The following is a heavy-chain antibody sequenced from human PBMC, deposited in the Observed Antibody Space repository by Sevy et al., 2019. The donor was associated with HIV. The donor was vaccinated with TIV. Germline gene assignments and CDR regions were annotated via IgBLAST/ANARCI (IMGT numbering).Heavy chain of an antibody. CDR2: FDPEDGET. D-gene: IGHD2-15*01. V-gene: IGHV1-24*01. J-gene: IGHJ3*02. CDR3: AIGEKTRITFDI. Sequence: ASVKVSCKVSGYTLTELSMHWVRQAPGRGLEWMGGFDPEDGETIYAQKFQGRVTMTEDTSTDTAYMELSSLRSEDTAVYYCAIGEKTRITFDIWGQGTMVTVSS. CDR1: GYTLTELS.